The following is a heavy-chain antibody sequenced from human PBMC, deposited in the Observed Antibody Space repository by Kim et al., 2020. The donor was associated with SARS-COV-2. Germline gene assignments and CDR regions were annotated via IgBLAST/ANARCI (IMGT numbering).Heavy chain of an antibody. CDR2: INYSGST. CDR3: ARHKAYYYRWGYYFDY. V-gene: IGHV4-39*01. Sequence: SETLSLTCTVSGGSISSSSYYWGWIRQPPGGGLEWIGSINYSGSTYCNPSLKSRVTISVDTSKNQFSLRLSSVTAADTAVYYCARHKAYYYRWGYYFDYWGQGTLVTVSS. CDR1: GGSISSSSYY. D-gene: IGHD3-10*01. J-gene: IGHJ4*02.